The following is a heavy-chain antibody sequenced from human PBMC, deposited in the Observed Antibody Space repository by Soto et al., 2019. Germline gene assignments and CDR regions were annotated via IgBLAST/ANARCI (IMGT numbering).Heavy chain of an antibody. CDR3: ARGLSSRYYDSF. Sequence: QVQLQQWGAGLLKPPETLSLTCAVYGGSFSGYYWSWIRQPPGKGLEWIGEINHSGSTNYNPSLKSRVTISVDTSKNQFSLKLSSVTAADTAVYYCARGLSSRYYDSFWGQGTLVTVSS. V-gene: IGHV4-34*01. CDR1: GGSFSGYY. D-gene: IGHD3-22*01. J-gene: IGHJ4*02. CDR2: INHSGST.